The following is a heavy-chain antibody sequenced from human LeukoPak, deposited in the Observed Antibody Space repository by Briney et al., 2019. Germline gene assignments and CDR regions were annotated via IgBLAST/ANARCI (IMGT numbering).Heavy chain of an antibody. CDR3: ARQISGWYVY. CDR1: GGSISSSSYY. D-gene: IGHD6-19*01. V-gene: IGHV4-39*01. CDR2: IYYSGST. J-gene: IGHJ4*02. Sequence: PSETLSLTXTVSGGSISSSSYYWGWIRQPPGKGLEWIGSIYYSGSTYYNPSLKSRVTISVDTSKNQFSLKLSSVTAADTAVYYCARQISGWYVYWGQGTLVTVSS.